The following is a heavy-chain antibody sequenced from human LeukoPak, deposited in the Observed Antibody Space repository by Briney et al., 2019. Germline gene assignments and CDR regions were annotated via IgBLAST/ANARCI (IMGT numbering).Heavy chain of an antibody. CDR2: INSDRGFT. J-gene: IGHJ5*02. D-gene: IGHD3-9*01. Sequence: ASVKVSCKASGYTFTGYYMNWVRQAPGQGLEWMGCINSDRGFTKYAQKFQGRVTMTRDTSITTVYMDLTRLKSDDTDVYYCARNFDMKGFDPWGQGTLVTVSS. V-gene: IGHV1-2*02. CDR1: GYTFTGYY. CDR3: ARNFDMKGFDP.